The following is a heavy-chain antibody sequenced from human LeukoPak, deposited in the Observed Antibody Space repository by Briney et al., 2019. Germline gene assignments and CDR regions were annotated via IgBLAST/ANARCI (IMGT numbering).Heavy chain of an antibody. Sequence: SETLSLTCTVSGDSISSGDYYWSWTRQPAGKGLEWIGRISSSGSTNYNPSLKSRVTISVDTSKNQFSLKLSSVTAADTAVYYCAGVTMIVVASVWGQGTLVTVSS. CDR1: GDSISSGDYY. D-gene: IGHD3-22*01. V-gene: IGHV4-61*02. CDR3: AGVTMIVVASV. J-gene: IGHJ4*02. CDR2: ISSSGST.